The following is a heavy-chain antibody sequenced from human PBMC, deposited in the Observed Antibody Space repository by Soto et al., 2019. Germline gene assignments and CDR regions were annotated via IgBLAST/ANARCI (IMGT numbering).Heavy chain of an antibody. D-gene: IGHD6-6*01. Sequence: ASVKVSCKASGYTFTSYDINWVRQATGQGLEWMGWMNPNSGNTGYAQKFQGGVTMTRNTSISTAYMELSSLRSEDTAVYYCARGLSPRTRIAARGYYYYGMDVWGQGTTVTVSS. V-gene: IGHV1-8*01. J-gene: IGHJ6*02. CDR2: MNPNSGNT. CDR1: GYTFTSYD. CDR3: ARGLSPRTRIAARGYYYYGMDV.